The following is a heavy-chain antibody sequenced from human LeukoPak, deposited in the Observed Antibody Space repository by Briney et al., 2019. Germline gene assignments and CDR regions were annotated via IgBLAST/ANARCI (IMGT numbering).Heavy chain of an antibody. D-gene: IGHD6-13*01. V-gene: IGHV1-18*01. CDR3: ARGRCSSSCSNWFDP. CDR1: GYTFTSYG. Sequence: ASVKVSCKASGYTFTSYGISWVRQAPGQRLEWMGWISAYNGNTNYAQKLQGRVPMTTDTSTSTAYMELRSLRSDDTAVYYCARGRCSSSCSNWFDPWGQGTLVTVSS. J-gene: IGHJ5*02. CDR2: ISAYNGNT.